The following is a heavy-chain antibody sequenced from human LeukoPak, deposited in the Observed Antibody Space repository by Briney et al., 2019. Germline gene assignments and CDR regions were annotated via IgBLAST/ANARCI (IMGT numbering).Heavy chain of an antibody. CDR2: VFHTGST. V-gene: IGHV4-38-2*01. D-gene: IGHD4-11*01. Sequence: SETLSLTRAVSGYSISSGYYWGWIRQPPGKGLEWIGSVFHTGSTYYIPSLKSRVTISVDTSKNQFSLEVSSVTAADTAVYYCARGISTTGHDYWGPGTLVTVSS. CDR3: ARGISTTGHDY. J-gene: IGHJ4*02. CDR1: GYSISSGYY.